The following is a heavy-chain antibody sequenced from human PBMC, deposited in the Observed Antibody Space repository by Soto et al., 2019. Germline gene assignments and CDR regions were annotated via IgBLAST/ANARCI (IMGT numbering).Heavy chain of an antibody. CDR1: GFTFSDYY. CDR2: TSSSSSYT. D-gene: IGHD2-15*01. Sequence: VQLVESGGVLVKPGGSLGLYCAASGFTFSDYYMSWIRQAPGKGLEWVSYTSSSSSYTNYADSVKGRFTISRDNAKNSLYLQMNSRRAEATAVYYCARDLVVAAPDPYYFDYWGQGTLVTVSS. V-gene: IGHV3-11*06. J-gene: IGHJ4*02. CDR3: ARDLVVAAPDPYYFDY.